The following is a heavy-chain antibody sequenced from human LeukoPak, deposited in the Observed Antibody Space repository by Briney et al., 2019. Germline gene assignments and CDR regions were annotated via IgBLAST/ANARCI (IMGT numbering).Heavy chain of an antibody. J-gene: IGHJ6*02. CDR1: GGSFSGYY. V-gene: IGHV4-34*01. CDR3: AREFITMVRGVIIAPYYYYGMDV. Sequence: SETLSLTCAVYGGSFSGYYWSWIRQPPGKGLEWIGEINHSGSTNYNPSLKSRVTISVDTSKNQFSLKLSSVTAADTAVYYRAREFITMVRGVIIAPYYYYGMDVWGQGTTVTVSS. D-gene: IGHD3-10*01. CDR2: INHSGST.